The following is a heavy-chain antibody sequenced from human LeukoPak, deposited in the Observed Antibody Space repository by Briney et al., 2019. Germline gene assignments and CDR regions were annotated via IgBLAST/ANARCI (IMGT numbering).Heavy chain of an antibody. CDR3: ARGPKNGQLERRYHHGMDV. Sequence: KPSETLSPTCTVSGGSIGTYYWSWIRQPPGKGLEWIGYMSYSGSTDYNPSLKSRVTISVDTSKNQFSLMLSSVTAADTAVYYCARGPKNGQLERRYHHGMDVWGQGTTVTVSS. J-gene: IGHJ6*02. CDR2: MSYSGST. V-gene: IGHV4-59*01. D-gene: IGHD1-1*01. CDR1: GGSIGTYY.